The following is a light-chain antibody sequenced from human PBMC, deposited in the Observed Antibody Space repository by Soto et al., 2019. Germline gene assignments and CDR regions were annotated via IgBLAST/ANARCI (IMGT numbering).Light chain of an antibody. CDR1: QGIKND. J-gene: IGKJ3*01. CDR2: GAS. Sequence: AIPMTQSPSSLSASVGDRVTMTCRASQGIKNDLGWYQQRPGKAPRLLIYGASTLYSGVPSRFSATGSGIDFTLTINSLQPEDVATYYCLQDFTYPRTFGPGTRV. CDR3: LQDFTYPRT. V-gene: IGKV1-6*01.